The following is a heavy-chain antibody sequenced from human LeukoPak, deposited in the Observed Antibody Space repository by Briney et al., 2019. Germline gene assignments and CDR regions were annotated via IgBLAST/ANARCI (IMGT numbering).Heavy chain of an antibody. V-gene: IGHV4-31*03. CDR3: AREEPRGYYGMDV. Sequence: SQTLSLTCTVSGGSISSGGYYWSWIRQHPGKGLEWIGNIYYSGSTYYNPSLKSRVTISVDTSKNQFSLKLSSVTAADTAVYYCAREEPRGYYGMDVWGQGTTVTVSS. J-gene: IGHJ6*02. CDR2: IYYSGST. CDR1: GGSISSGGYY.